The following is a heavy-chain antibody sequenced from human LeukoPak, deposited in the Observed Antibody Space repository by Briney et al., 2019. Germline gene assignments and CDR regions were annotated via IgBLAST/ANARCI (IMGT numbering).Heavy chain of an antibody. CDR3: ARDNWGGAFDY. CDR1: GGSISSGGYY. CDR2: IYYSGST. Sequence: SETLSLTCTVSGGSISSGGYYWSWIRQHPGKGLEWIGYIYYSGSTYYNPSLKSRVTISVDTSKNQFSLKLSSVTAADTAVYYCARDNWGGAFDYWGQGTLVTVSS. D-gene: IGHD7-27*01. J-gene: IGHJ4*02. V-gene: IGHV4-31*03.